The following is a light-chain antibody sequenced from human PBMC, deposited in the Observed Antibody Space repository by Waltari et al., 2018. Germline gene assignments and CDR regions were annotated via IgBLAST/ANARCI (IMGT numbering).Light chain of an antibody. J-gene: IGKJ2*01. Sequence: ERVMTQSPDILSVSPGERATRSCRASQSVGNSLAWYQQRPGQAPRLLIYDASTRATGLPARFSGSGSETEFTLTITGIHSEDFAIYFCQQYLVWPKTFGQGTRLEIK. CDR3: QQYLVWPKT. CDR1: QSVGNS. V-gene: IGKV3-15*01. CDR2: DAS.